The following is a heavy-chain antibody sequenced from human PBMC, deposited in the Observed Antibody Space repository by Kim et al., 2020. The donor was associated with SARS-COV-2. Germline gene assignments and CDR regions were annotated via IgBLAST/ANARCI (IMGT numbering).Heavy chain of an antibody. V-gene: IGHV4-34*01. CDR3: ASDRVWGSYRSDY. D-gene: IGHD3-16*02. CDR1: GGSFSGYY. J-gene: IGHJ4*02. CDR2: INHSGST. Sequence: SETLSLTCAVYGGSFSGYYWSWIRQPPGKGLEWIGEINHSGSTNYNPSLKSRVTISVDTSKNKFSLKLSSVTAADTAVYYCASDRVWGSYRSDYWGQGTLVTVSS.